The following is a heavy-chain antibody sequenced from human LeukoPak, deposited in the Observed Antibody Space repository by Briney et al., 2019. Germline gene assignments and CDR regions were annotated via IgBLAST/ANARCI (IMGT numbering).Heavy chain of an antibody. CDR2: IYYSGST. D-gene: IGHD6-13*01. V-gene: IGHV4-39*07. CDR1: SGSISSSSYY. CDR3: ARDRKPGIAAAVYYYYYGMDV. Sequence: SETLSLTCTVSSGSISSSSYYWGWIRQPPGKGLEWIGSIYYSGSTYYNPSLKSRVTISVDTSKNQFSLKLSSVTAADTAVYYCARDRKPGIAAAVYYYYYGMDVWGQGTTVTVSS. J-gene: IGHJ6*02.